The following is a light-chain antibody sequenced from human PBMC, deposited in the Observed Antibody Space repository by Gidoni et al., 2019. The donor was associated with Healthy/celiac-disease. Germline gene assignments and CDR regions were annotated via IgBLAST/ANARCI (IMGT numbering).Light chain of an antibody. V-gene: IGKV3-11*01. CDR1: QSVSSY. CDR2: DAS. Sequence: EIVLTQSPATLSLSPGARATLSSRASQSVSSYLAWYQQKPGQAPRLLIYDASNRATGIPARFSGSGSGTDFTLTISSLEPEDFAVYYCQRRSNWPPTFGGGTKVEIK. CDR3: QRRSNWPPT. J-gene: IGKJ4*01.